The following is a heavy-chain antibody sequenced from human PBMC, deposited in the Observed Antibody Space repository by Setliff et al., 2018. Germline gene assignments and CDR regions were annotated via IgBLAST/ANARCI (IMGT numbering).Heavy chain of an antibody. CDR2: TIPIFGST. CDR1: GGTFSSYG. V-gene: IGHV1-69*05. Sequence: SVKVSCKASGGTFSSYGISWVRQAPGQGLEWMGGTIPIFGSTNYAQKFQDRVTIITDESTSTAYMELRSLRTEDTAMYYCAREGVDTRSSTDYRYYMDVWGKGTTVTVSS. D-gene: IGHD5-18*01. J-gene: IGHJ6*03. CDR3: AREGVDTRSSTDYRYYMDV.